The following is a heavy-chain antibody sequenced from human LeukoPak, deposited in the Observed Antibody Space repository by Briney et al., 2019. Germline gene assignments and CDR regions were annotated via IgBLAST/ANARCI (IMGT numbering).Heavy chain of an antibody. D-gene: IGHD6-19*01. J-gene: IGHJ4*02. CDR3: AREDSSVWNANY. Sequence: PEWSLKLSCVASGFTFSGHGMHWVRQAPGKGLEWVALIWYDGSKRYCADSVKGRFTISRDDSKNTLYLQMNNLGAEDTAVYYCAREDSSVWNANYWGRGTLVTVSS. V-gene: IGHV3-33*01. CDR1: GFTFSGHG. CDR2: IWYDGSKR.